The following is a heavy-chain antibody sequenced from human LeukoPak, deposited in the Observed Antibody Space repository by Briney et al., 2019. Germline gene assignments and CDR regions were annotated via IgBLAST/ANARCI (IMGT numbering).Heavy chain of an antibody. D-gene: IGHD6-6*01. Sequence: GGSLRLSCAASGFTFSSYGMHWVRQAPGKGLEWVAVIWYDGSNKYYADSVKGRFTISRDNSKNTLYLQMNSLRAEDTAVYYCAKAYLSYSGSWVYYFDYWGQGTLVTVSS. CDR2: IWYDGSNK. J-gene: IGHJ4*02. CDR1: GFTFSSYG. CDR3: AKAYLSYSGSWVYYFDY. V-gene: IGHV3-33*06.